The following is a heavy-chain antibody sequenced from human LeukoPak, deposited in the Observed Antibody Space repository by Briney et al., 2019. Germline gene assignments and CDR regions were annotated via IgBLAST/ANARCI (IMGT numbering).Heavy chain of an antibody. CDR2: IKEDGSEK. CDR1: GFTFSSYE. V-gene: IGHV3-7*05. Sequence: GGSLRLSCAASGFTFSSYEMSWVRQAPGKGLERVANIKEDGSEKYYVDSVKGRFTISRDNAKNSLYLQMNSLRAEDTAVYFCARDQGWQQFDYWGQGTLVTVSS. D-gene: IGHD5-24*01. J-gene: IGHJ4*02. CDR3: ARDQGWQQFDY.